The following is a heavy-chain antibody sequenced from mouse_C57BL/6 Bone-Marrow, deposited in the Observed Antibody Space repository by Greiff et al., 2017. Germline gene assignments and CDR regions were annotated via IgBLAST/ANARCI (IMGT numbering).Heavy chain of an antibody. Sequence: DVHLVESGGGLVKPGGSLKLSCAASGFTFSSYAMSWVRQTPEKRLELVATISDGGSYTYYPDNVKGRFTISRDNAKNNLYLQMSHMKSEDTAMYDCAREITTVLGDYWGQGTTLTVSS. D-gene: IGHD1-1*01. CDR1: GFTFSSYA. CDR3: AREITTVLGDY. CDR2: ISDGGSYT. V-gene: IGHV5-4*01. J-gene: IGHJ2*01.